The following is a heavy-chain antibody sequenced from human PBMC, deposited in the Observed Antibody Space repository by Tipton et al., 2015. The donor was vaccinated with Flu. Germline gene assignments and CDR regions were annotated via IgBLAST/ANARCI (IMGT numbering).Heavy chain of an antibody. CDR2: VSSDGANT. J-gene: IGHJ5*02. Sequence: SLRLSCVASGVSFGSHSMHWVRRAPGKGLEWVAGVSSDGANTYYADSVKGRFTISRDNSNNMIYLQMTSVRAEDTATYYCARILGSSWKERWFDPWGQGTLVAVSS. D-gene: IGHD6-13*01. CDR1: GVSFGSHS. CDR3: ARILGSSWKERWFDP. V-gene: IGHV3-30*07.